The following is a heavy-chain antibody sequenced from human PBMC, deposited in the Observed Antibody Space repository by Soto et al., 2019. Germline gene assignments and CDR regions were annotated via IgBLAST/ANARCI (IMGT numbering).Heavy chain of an antibody. D-gene: IGHD6-13*01. CDR1: GFSFTNYW. V-gene: IGHV5-51*01. J-gene: IGHJ5*02. Sequence: GESLKIYCQGSGFSFTNYWIAWVRQMPGKGLEWMGIIYPGDSDTRYSPTFQGQVTISADKSISTAYLKWSSLKASDTAMYYCARETSSSWYGNSFDPWGQGTLVTAPQ. CDR3: ARETSSSWYGNSFDP. CDR2: IYPGDSDT.